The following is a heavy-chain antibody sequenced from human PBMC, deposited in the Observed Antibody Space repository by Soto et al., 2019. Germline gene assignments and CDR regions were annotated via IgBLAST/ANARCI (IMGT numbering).Heavy chain of an antibody. CDR3: ARGYDFWSGYYYYYYYGMDV. CDR1: GGSISSSSYY. CDR2: IYYSGST. J-gene: IGHJ6*02. Sequence: SETLSLTCTVSGGSISSSSYYWGWIRQPPGKGLEWIGSIYYSGSTYYNPSLKSRVTISVDTSKNQFSLKLSSVTAADTAVYYCARGYDFWSGYYYYYYYGMDVWGQGTTVTVSS. D-gene: IGHD3-3*01. V-gene: IGHV4-39*01.